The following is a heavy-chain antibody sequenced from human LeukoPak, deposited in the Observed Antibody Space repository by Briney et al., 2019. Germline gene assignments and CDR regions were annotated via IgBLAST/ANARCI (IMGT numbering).Heavy chain of an antibody. J-gene: IGHJ4*02. CDR3: ARDYYASGNYQHFDY. D-gene: IGHD3-10*01. V-gene: IGHV3-11*01. Sequence: PGGSLRLSCAASGFIFSDYYMSWIRQAPGKGLEWLSYITSSGGAIYYADSVTGRFTVSRDNGKNSLYLQMNSLRAEDTAVYYCARDYYASGNYQHFDYWGQGTLVTVSS. CDR1: GFIFSDYY. CDR2: ITSSGGAI.